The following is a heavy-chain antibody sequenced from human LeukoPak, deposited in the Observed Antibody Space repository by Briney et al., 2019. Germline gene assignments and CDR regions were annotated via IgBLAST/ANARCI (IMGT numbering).Heavy chain of an antibody. CDR1: GFTFSNYA. CDR3: AEDQGGSSGYSNYYFDS. J-gene: IGHJ4*02. CDR2: ISGSGGGT. D-gene: IGHD3-22*01. V-gene: IGHV3-23*01. Sequence: GGSLRLSCAASGFTFSNYAMTWVRQAPGKGLEWVSVISGSGGGTYSADSVKGRFTISRDNSKNTLYLQMNGLRVEDTAVYYCAEDQGGSSGYSNYYFDSWGQGTLVTVSS.